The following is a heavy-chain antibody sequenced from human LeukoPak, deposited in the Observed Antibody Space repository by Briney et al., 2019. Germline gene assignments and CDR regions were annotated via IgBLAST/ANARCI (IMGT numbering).Heavy chain of an antibody. CDR2: IYYSGST. V-gene: IGHV4-59*08. J-gene: IGHJ6*02. CDR3: ARQEGSYYYGIDV. D-gene: IGHD2-15*01. Sequence: SETLSLTCTVSGGSISSYYWSWIRQPPGKGLEWIGYIYYSGSTNYNPSLKSRVTISVDTSKNQFSLKLSSVTAADTAVYYCARQEGSYYYGIDVWGQGTTVTVSS. CDR1: GGSISSYY.